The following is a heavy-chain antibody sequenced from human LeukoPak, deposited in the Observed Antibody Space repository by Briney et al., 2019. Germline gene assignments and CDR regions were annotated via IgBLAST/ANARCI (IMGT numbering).Heavy chain of an antibody. D-gene: IGHD3-22*01. J-gene: IGHJ4*02. CDR3: ARVNPTSSGFYAY. CDR2: IRNDGSNI. CDR1: GFDIRHYY. Sequence: PGGSLRLSCVASGFDIRHYYMSWVRQAPGKGLEWVADIRNDGSNIYNVDSVRGRFTISRDNAKNSLFLQMNSLKDEDTAVYYCARVNPTSSGFYAYWGQGTLVTVSS. V-gene: IGHV3-7*02.